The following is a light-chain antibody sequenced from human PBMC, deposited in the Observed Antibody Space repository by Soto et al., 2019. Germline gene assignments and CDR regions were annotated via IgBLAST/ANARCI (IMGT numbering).Light chain of an antibody. CDR1: QSVSSTY. CDR2: GAS. V-gene: IGKV3-20*01. J-gene: IGKJ1*01. Sequence: EIVFTQSPGTLSLSPGERATLSCRASQSVSSTYLAWYQQKPGQAPRLIIYGASTRGTGIPDRFSGSGSGTEFTLTISRLEPEDFAVDFCQQYGSSPRTFGQGTKVDIK. CDR3: QQYGSSPRT.